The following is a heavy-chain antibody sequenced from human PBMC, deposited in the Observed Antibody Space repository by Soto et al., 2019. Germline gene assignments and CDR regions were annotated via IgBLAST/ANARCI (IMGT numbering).Heavy chain of an antibody. CDR1: GGTFSSYT. Sequence: QVQLVQSGAEVKKPGSSVKVSCKASGGTFSSYTISWVRQAPGQGLEWMGRIIPILGIANYAQKIQGRVTITADKSTSTGYMELSSLRSEDTAVYYCARGLRSVVDYWGQGTLVTVSS. J-gene: IGHJ4*02. CDR3: ARGLRSVVDY. V-gene: IGHV1-69*02. CDR2: IIPILGIA. D-gene: IGHD4-17*01.